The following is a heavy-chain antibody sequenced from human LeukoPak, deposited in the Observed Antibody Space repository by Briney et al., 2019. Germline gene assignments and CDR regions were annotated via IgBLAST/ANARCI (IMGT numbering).Heavy chain of an antibody. J-gene: IGHJ6*02. CDR1: GGTFSSHA. Sequence: SVKVSCKASGGTFSSHAISWVRQAPGQGLEWMGGIIPIFGTANYAQKFQGRVTITADESTSTAYMELSSLRSEDTAVYYCARDHGVFAGVIFYYYYGMDVWGQGTTVTVSS. D-gene: IGHD3-16*02. V-gene: IGHV1-69*13. CDR3: ARDHGVFAGVIFYYYYGMDV. CDR2: IIPIFGTA.